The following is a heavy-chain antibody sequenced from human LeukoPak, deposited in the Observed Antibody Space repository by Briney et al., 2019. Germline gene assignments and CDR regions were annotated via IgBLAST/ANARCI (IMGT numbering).Heavy chain of an antibody. CDR3: AKAPSAYPYYYYYGMDV. V-gene: IGHV1-69*04. CDR2: IIPILGIA. CDR1: GGTFSSYA. J-gene: IGHJ6*02. Sequence: SVKVSCKASGGTFSSYAISWVRQAPGQGLEWMGRIIPILGIANYAQKFQGRVTITADKSTSTAYMELSSLRSEDTAVYYCAKAPSAYPYYYYYGMDVGGQGTTVTVSS. D-gene: IGHD2-2*01.